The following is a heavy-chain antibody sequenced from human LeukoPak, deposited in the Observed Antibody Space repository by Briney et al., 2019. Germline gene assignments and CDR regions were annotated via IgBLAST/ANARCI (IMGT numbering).Heavy chain of an antibody. J-gene: IGHJ5*02. V-gene: IGHV5-51*01. CDR3: ARHKGDSSGRNWFDR. CDR2: INPGDSDT. CDR1: GFSFTNYW. D-gene: IGHD3-22*01. Sequence: HGESLKISSKGSGFSFTNYWIAWVRQMPGKGLEWLGIINPGDSDTRYSPSFQGQVTISADKSISTAYLQWSRLKASDTAMYYCARHKGDSSGRNWFDRWGQGTLVSDSS.